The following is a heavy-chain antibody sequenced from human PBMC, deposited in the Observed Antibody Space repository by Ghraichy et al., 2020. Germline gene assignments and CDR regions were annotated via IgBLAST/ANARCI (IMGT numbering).Heavy chain of an antibody. J-gene: IGHJ4*02. V-gene: IGHV4-31*02. CDR3: ARDAAYGHLDN. Sequence: SQTLLLTCQVSGGSINRGNYYWSWIRQPPGKGLEWMGYISHSGSAYYNPSLKSRVTMSADTSKNLLTLNLTSVTAADTAIYYCARDAAYGHLDNWGQGTLVAVSS. CDR2: ISHSGSA. D-gene: IGHD2-21*01. CDR1: GGSINRGNYY.